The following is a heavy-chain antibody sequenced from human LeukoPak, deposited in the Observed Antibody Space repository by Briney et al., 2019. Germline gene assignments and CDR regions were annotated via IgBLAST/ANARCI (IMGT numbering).Heavy chain of an antibody. CDR1: GYTFTNYD. CDR3: ARGPVSTHGMDV. J-gene: IGHJ6*02. V-gene: IGHV1-8*01. Sequence: ASVTVSCKASGYTFTNYDINWARQAPGQGLEWMGWRNPNSGRTGFAQKFQGRLTMTADTSISTAYMELSSLTSDDTAVYYCARGPVSTHGMDVWGQGTTVTVSS. CDR2: RNPNSGRT. D-gene: IGHD6-13*01.